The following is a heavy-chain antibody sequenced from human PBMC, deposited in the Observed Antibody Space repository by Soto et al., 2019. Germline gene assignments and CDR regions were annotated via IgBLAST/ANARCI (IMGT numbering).Heavy chain of an antibody. Sequence: SETLSLTCTVSGGSISSGGYYWSWIRQHPGKGLEWIGYIYYSGSTYYNPSLKSRVTISVDTSKNQFSLKLSSVTAADTAVYYCARDLSGYGDPRGLDYWGQGTLVTVSS. CDR1: GGSISSGGYY. V-gene: IGHV4-31*03. CDR3: ARDLSGYGDPRGLDY. J-gene: IGHJ4*02. D-gene: IGHD4-17*01. CDR2: IYYSGST.